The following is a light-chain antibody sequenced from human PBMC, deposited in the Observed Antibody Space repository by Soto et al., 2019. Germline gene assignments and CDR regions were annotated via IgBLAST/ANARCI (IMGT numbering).Light chain of an antibody. CDR3: AAWDDGLNAVL. Sequence: QSVLTQPPSAAGTPGQRMTISCTGSSSNVGSNPVNWYQQLPGTAPNLLLYSDNQRPPAAPERFSGSKSGTSAALAITGLQSEDEADYYCAAWDDGLNAVLFGRGTQLTVL. CDR2: SDN. J-gene: IGLJ7*01. CDR1: SSNVGSNP. V-gene: IGLV1-44*01.